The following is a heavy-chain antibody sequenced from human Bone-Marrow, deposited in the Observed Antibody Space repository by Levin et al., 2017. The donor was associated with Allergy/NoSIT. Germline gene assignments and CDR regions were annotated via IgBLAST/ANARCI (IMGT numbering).Heavy chain of an antibody. CDR1: GGSITSYY. J-gene: IGHJ4*02. Sequence: SETLSLTCTVSGGSITSYYWSWIRQAPGKGLEWIGHIDYSGSTTYNPSLKSRVTISVDTSKKQFSLKLSSVTAADTAVYYCARLIHSGTYPFDYWGQGTLVIVSS. CDR3: ARLIHSGTYPFDY. V-gene: IGHV4-59*08. CDR2: IDYSGST. D-gene: IGHD1-26*01.